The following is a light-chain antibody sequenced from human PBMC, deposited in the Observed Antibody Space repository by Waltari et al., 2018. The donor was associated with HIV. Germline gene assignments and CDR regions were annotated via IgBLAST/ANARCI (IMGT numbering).Light chain of an antibody. V-gene: IGKV1-39*01. J-gene: IGKJ1*01. CDR2: SAY. CDR3: QQSCTTPLT. CDR1: QTVTNY. Sequence: DIQMTQSPSSLSASVGDRVTITCRASQTVTNYLNWYQQKPGKAPNLLIYSAYTLQSGVPSRFSGSGSGTDFTLTISSLQPEDFATYYCQQSCTTPLTFGQGTKVEIE.